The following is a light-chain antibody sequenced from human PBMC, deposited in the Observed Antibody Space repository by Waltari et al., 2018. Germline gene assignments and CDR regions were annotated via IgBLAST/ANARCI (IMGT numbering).Light chain of an antibody. V-gene: IGKV3-20*01. CDR1: QSVSRY. CDR2: DAS. Sequence: EIVLTQSPGTLSLSPGERATLSCRASQSVSRYLVWYQQKPGQAPRLLIYDASTRATGIPDRFSGSGSGTDFSLTINRLEPEDFAVYYCQKYGSLPATFGQGTKVEIK. CDR3: QKYGSLPAT. J-gene: IGKJ1*01.